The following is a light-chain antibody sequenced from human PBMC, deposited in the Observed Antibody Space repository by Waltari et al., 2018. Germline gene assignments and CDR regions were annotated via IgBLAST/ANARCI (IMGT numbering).Light chain of an antibody. V-gene: IGKV4-1*01. CDR3: QQYYSTPLT. CDR2: WAS. J-gene: IGKJ4*01. CDR1: QSVLSSSNNKNY. Sequence: DIVMTQSPDSLAVSLGERATIICTSSQSVLSSSNNKNYLAWYQQKPGQPPKLLIYWASTRESGVPDRFSGSGSGTDFTLTISSLQAEDVAVYYCQQYYSTPLTFGGGTKVEIK.